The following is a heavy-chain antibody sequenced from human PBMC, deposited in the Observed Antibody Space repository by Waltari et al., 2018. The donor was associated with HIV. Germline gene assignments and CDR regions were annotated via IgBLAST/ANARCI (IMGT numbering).Heavy chain of an antibody. CDR2: SNHSGST. J-gene: IGHJ2*01. Sequence: QVQLQQWGAGLLKPSETLSLTCAVYGGSFSVYYWSWIRQPPGKGLEWSGESNHSGSTNPNPSLKSRVTISVDTSKNQFSLKLNSVTAADTAVYYCAREREWYFDLWGRGTLVTVSS. D-gene: IGHD1-26*01. V-gene: IGHV4-34*01. CDR3: AREREWYFDL. CDR1: GGSFSVYY.